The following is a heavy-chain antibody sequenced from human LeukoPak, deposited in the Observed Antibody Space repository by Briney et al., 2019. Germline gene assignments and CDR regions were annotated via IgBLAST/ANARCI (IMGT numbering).Heavy chain of an antibody. D-gene: IGHD6-19*01. J-gene: IGHJ5*02. CDR1: GGSISFYY. V-gene: IGHV4-4*07. CDR3: ARDSGGSAVAATNNWFDP. CDR2: IYSTGST. Sequence: PSETLSLTCTVSGGSISFYYWSWIRQPAGKGLEWIGRIYSTGSTNYNPSLKSRVAMSVDTSKNQFSLKLSSVTAADTAVYYCARDSGGSAVAATNNWFDPWGQGTLVTVSS.